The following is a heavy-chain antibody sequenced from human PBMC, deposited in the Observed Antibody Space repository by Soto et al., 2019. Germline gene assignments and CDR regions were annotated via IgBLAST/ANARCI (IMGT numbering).Heavy chain of an antibody. CDR3: ARGSSQGVADSDI. CDR1: GFTFSSYG. J-gene: IGHJ3*02. D-gene: IGHD3-10*01. V-gene: IGHV3-33*01. CDR2: IWYDGSNK. Sequence: GGSLRLSCAASGFTFSSYGMHWVRQAPGKGLEWVAVIWYDGSNKYYADSVKGRFTISRDNSKNTLYLQMNSLRAEDTAVYYCARGSSQGVADSDIWGQGTMVTVSS.